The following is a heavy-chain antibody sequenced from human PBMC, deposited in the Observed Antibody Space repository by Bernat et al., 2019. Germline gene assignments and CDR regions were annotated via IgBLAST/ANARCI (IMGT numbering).Heavy chain of an antibody. D-gene: IGHD3-22*01. CDR3: ARDRPLGGDITMIVVVITFDFDY. CDR1: GFTFSSYA. CDR2: ISYDGSNK. V-gene: IGHV3-30-3*01. J-gene: IGHJ4*02. Sequence: QVQLVESGGGVVQPGRSLRLSCAASGFTFSSYAMHWVRQAPGKGLEWVAVISYDGSNKYYADSVKGRFTISRDNSKNTLYLQMNSLRAEDTGVYYCARDRPLGGDITMIVVVITFDFDYWGQGTLVTVSS.